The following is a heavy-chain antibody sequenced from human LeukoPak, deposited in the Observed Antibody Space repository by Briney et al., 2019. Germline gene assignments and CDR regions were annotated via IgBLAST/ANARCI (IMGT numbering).Heavy chain of an antibody. J-gene: IGHJ4*02. Sequence: GGSLRLSCAASGFTFSSYSMNWVRQAPGKGLEWVSFISGSSSYIYYADSVKGRFTISRDNTKNSLYLQMNSMRAEDAAMSYCASDAPHNWNYFMDSWGQGTLVTVSS. D-gene: IGHD1-7*01. CDR2: ISGSSSYI. CDR1: GFTFSSYS. CDR3: ASDAPHNWNYFMDS. V-gene: IGHV3-21*01.